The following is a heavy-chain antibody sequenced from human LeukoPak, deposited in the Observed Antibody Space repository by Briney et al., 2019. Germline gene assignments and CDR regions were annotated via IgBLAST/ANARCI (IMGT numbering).Heavy chain of an antibody. J-gene: IGHJ4*02. D-gene: IGHD6-19*01. CDR2: ISYDGSNK. V-gene: IGHV3-30*04. Sequence: GRSLRLSCAASGFTFSNYAMHWVRQAPGKGLEWVTLISYDGSNKYYADSVKGRFTISRDNSKNTLYLQMNSLRAEDTAVYCCAKRCCSGWPFDYWGQGTLVTVSS. CDR3: AKRCCSGWPFDY. CDR1: GFTFSNYA.